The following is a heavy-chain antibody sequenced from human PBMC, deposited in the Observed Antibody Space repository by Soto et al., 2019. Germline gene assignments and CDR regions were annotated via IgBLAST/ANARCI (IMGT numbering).Heavy chain of an antibody. CDR1: GGTFSSYT. D-gene: IGHD1-7*01. CDR2: IIPILGIA. Sequence: SVKVSCKASGGTFSSYTISWVRQAPGQGLEWMGRIIPILGIANYAQKFQGRVTITADKSTSTAYMELSSLRSEDTAVYYCARVSHGTGTTNYGMDVWGQGTTVTVSS. V-gene: IGHV1-69*02. J-gene: IGHJ6*02. CDR3: ARVSHGTGTTNYGMDV.